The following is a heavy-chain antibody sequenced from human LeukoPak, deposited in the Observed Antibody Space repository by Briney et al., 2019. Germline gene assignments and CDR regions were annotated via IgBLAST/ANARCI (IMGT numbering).Heavy chain of an antibody. CDR2: TYYRSKWYN. V-gene: IGHV6-1*01. Sequence: SQTLSLTCAISGDSVSSNSAAWNWIRQSLSRGLEWLGRTYYRSKWYNDYAVSVKSRITINPDTSKNQFSLQLNSVTPEDTAVYYCARVERYCSGGSCYSNWFDPWGQGTLVTVSS. CDR1: GDSVSSNSAA. D-gene: IGHD2-15*01. J-gene: IGHJ5*02. CDR3: ARVERYCSGGSCYSNWFDP.